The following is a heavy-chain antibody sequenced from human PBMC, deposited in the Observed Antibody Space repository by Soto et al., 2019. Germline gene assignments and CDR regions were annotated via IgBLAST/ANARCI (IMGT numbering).Heavy chain of an antibody. Sequence: GRSLRLPCIGSGFTFSSYAMNWVRQAPWKGLEWVSSISSSSKYIYYTDSVKGRFTISRDNAKNSLYLQMNGLRAEDTALYYCARDPDAEYSGNYHTPRSLDSWGQGPQVTV. V-gene: IGHV3-21*01. CDR3: ARDPDAEYSGNYHTPRSLDS. CDR2: ISSSSKYI. CDR1: GFTFSSYA. J-gene: IGHJ4*02. D-gene: IGHD1-26*01.